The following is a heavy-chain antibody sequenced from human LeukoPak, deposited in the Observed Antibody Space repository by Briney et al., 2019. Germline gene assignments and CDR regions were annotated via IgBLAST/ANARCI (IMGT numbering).Heavy chain of an antibody. V-gene: IGHV1-2*02. Sequence: ASVKVSCKASGYTFTGYYMHWVRQAPGQGLEWMGWINPNSGGTNYAQKFQGRVTMTRDTSISTAYMELSRLRSDDTAVYYCARGPQITMIPRIEGGNDYWGQGTLVTVSS. D-gene: IGHD3-22*01. J-gene: IGHJ4*02. CDR2: INPNSGGT. CDR1: GYTFTGYY. CDR3: ARGPQITMIPRIEGGNDY.